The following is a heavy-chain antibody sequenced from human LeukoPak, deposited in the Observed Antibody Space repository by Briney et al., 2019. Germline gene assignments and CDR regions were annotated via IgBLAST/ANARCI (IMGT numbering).Heavy chain of an antibody. CDR3: AKDPYYYDNSTYDAFDI. Sequence: GRSLRLSCAASGFTFSTYGMDWVRHAPGKGLEWVAVISYDGSNKHYADSVKGRFTISRANSKNTLYLSMKSRRAKDTAVYYCAKDPYYYDNSTYDAFDIWGQGTMVTVSS. CDR1: GFTFSTYG. J-gene: IGHJ3*02. D-gene: IGHD3-22*01. CDR2: ISYDGSNK. V-gene: IGHV3-30*18.